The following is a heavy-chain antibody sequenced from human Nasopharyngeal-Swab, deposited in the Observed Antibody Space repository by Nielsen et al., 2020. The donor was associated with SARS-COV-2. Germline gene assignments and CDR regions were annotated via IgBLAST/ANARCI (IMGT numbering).Heavy chain of an antibody. D-gene: IGHD3-10*01. CDR1: GGSISSGGYY. V-gene: IGHV4-31*03. J-gene: IGHJ6*02. CDR2: IYYSGST. Sequence: SETLSLTCTVSGGSISSGGYYWSWIRQHPGNGLEWIGYIYYSGSTYYNPSLKSRVTISVDTSKNQFSLKLSSVTAADTAVYYCARDRRAQSGRGFGEPWNYYGMDVWGQGTTVTVSS. CDR3: ARDRRAQSGRGFGEPWNYYGMDV.